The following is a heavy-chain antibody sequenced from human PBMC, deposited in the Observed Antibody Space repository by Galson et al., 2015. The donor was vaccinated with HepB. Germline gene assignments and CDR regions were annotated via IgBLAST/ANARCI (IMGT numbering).Heavy chain of an antibody. CDR3: ARGDHGDYRTLETFDY. CDR1: GGSISSYY. Sequence: LSLTCTVSGGSISSYYWSWIRQPPGKGLGWIGYIYYSGSTNYNPSLKSRVTISVDTSKNQFSLKLSSVTAADTAVYYCARGDHGDYRTLETFDYWGQGTLVTVSS. D-gene: IGHD4-17*01. J-gene: IGHJ4*02. V-gene: IGHV4-59*01. CDR2: IYYSGST.